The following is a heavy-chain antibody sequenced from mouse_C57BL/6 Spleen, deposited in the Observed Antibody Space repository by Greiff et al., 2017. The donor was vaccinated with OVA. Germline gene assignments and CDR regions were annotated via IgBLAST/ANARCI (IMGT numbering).Heavy chain of an antibody. J-gene: IGHJ1*03. V-gene: IGHV1-43*01. CDR2: INPSTGGT. CDR3: ARSPSYGSSYDYFDV. D-gene: IGHD1-1*01. CDR1: GYSFTGYY. Sequence: EVQLQQSGPELVKPGASVKISCKASGYSFTGYYMHWVKQSSDKSLAWIGEINPSTGGTSYTQKFKGKATLTVDKSSSTAYMQLKSLTSEDSAVYYCARSPSYGSSYDYFDVWGTGTTVTVSS.